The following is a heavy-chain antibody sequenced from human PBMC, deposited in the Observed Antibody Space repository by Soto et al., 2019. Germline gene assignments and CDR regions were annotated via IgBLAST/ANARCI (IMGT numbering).Heavy chain of an antibody. Sequence: ASVKVSCKASGYTFTSYGMNWVRQAPGRGLEWMGWINPGNGNTKYSQKFQGRVIIERDTSASTAYMELSSLRSEDTAVYCCARDLPRDHSSSSRGYYYYYYGMDVWGQGTTVTVSS. CDR2: INPGNGNT. J-gene: IGHJ6*02. CDR3: ARDLPRDHSSSSRGYYYYYYGMDV. CDR1: GYTFTSYG. D-gene: IGHD6-6*01. V-gene: IGHV1-3*01.